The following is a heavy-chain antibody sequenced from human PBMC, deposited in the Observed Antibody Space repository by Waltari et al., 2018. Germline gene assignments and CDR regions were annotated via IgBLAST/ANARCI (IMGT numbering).Heavy chain of an antibody. D-gene: IGHD1-26*01. CDR1: GYTFTSYY. V-gene: IGHV1-46*01. Sequence: QVQLVQSGAEVKKPGDSVKVSCKASGYTFTSYYMHWVRQAPGQGLEWMGIINPSGVSTSYAQKFQGRVTMTRDTSTSTVYMELSSLRSEDTAVYYCARDRWELPYYYYYYGMDVWGQGTTVTVSS. J-gene: IGHJ6*02. CDR2: INPSGVST. CDR3: ARDRWELPYYYYYYGMDV.